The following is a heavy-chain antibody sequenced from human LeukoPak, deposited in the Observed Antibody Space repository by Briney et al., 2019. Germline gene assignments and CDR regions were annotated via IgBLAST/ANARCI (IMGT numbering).Heavy chain of an antibody. Sequence: GGSLRLSCAASGFTFSSYEMNWVRQAPGKGLEWVSYISSSGSTIYYADSVKGRFTISRDNAKNSLYLQTNSLRAEDAAVYYCAKAPVTSCRGAFCYPFDYWGQGTLVTVSS. CDR2: ISSSGSTI. V-gene: IGHV3-48*03. J-gene: IGHJ4*02. D-gene: IGHD2-15*01. CDR1: GFTFSSYE. CDR3: AKAPVTSCRGAFCYPFDY.